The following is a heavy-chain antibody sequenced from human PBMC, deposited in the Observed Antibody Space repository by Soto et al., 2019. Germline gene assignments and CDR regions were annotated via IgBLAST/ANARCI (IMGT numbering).Heavy chain of an antibody. V-gene: IGHV4-38-2*02. CDR3: ARNNGGDFSLDS. CDR2: IYHSGST. CDR1: DYSIISGYY. J-gene: IGHJ4*02. D-gene: IGHD2-21*02. Sequence: ETLSLTCTVSDYSIISGYYWAWIRQPPGKGLEWFGNIYHSGSTYYNPSLKSRVTISVDTSKKQFSLKLTSVTAADTAVYYCARNNGGDFSLDSWGQGTLVTVSS.